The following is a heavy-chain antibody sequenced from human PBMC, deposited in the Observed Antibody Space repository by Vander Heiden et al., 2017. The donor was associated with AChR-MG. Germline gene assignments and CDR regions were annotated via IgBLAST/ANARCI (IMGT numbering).Heavy chain of an antibody. Sequence: EVQLVQSGAEVKKPGASLKISCKGSGYSFTSYWIGWVRQMPGKGLEWMGIIYPGDSDTRYSPSFQGQVTISADKSISTAYLQWSSLKASDTAMYYCARLYSPRGSGWYGGDYWGEGTLVTVSS. J-gene: IGHJ4*02. CDR1: GYSFTSYW. CDR3: ARLYSPRGSGWYGGDY. D-gene: IGHD6-19*01. V-gene: IGHV5-51*01. CDR2: IYPGDSDT.